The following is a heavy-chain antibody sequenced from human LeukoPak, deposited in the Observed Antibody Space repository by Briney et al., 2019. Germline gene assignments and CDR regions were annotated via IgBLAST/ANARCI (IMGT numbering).Heavy chain of an antibody. CDR2: IWYDGSNK. D-gene: IGHD1-26*01. J-gene: IGHJ3*02. CDR3: AKEHWVGAKAVGASDI. V-gene: IGHV3-33*06. CDR1: GFTFSSYG. Sequence: PGGSLRLSCAASGFTFSSYGMHWVRQAPGKGLEWVAVIWYDGSNKYYADSVKGRFTISRDNSKNTLYLQMKSLRAEDTAVYYCAKEHWVGAKAVGASDIWGQGTMVTVSS.